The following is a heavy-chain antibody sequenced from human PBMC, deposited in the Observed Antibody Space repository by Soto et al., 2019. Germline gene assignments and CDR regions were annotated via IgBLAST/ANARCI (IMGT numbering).Heavy chain of an antibody. Sequence: PSATLSLTCTVSGGSISSYYWSWIRQPPGKGLEWIGYIYYSGSTNYNPSLKSRVTISVDTSKNQFSLKLSSVTAADTAVYYCARGGAVAGIAHPYLDDWGKGTMVTVS. CDR1: GGSISSYY. CDR3: ARGGAVAGIAHPYLDD. J-gene: IGHJ4*02. CDR2: IYYSGST. V-gene: IGHV4-59*01. D-gene: IGHD6-19*01.